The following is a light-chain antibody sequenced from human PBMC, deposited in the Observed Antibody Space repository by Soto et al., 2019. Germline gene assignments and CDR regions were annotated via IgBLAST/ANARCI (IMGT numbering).Light chain of an antibody. CDR3: QQYSDSLAWT. CDR1: QSVSSSY. V-gene: IGKV3-20*01. J-gene: IGKJ1*01. CDR2: GTF. Sequence: EIVLTQSPGTLALSPGERATLSCRASQSVSSSYLAWYQHKTGQSPRLLIYGTFSRAAVIPDRFSGSGSGTDFTLTISRLEPEDFAVYYCQQYSDSLAWTVDQGTKVVIK.